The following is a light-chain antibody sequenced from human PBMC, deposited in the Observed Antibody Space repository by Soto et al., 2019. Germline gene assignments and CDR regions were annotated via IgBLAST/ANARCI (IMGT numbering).Light chain of an antibody. J-gene: IGLJ2*01. V-gene: IGLV2-14*03. Sequence: QSVLTQPASVSGSHGQSITISCTGTSSDVGGYNYVSWYQQHPGKAPKLMIYDVSNRPSGVSTRFSGSKSGNTASLTISGLQAEDEADYYCSSYTSSSTFEVFGGGTKLTVL. CDR2: DVS. CDR1: SSDVGGYNY. CDR3: SSYTSSSTFEV.